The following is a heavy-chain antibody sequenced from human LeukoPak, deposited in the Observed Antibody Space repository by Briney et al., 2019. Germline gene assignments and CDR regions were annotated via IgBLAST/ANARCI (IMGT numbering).Heavy chain of an antibody. CDR3: ARANFIYTSRDYSYGE. CDR2: MNPVTGGT. CDR1: GYTFTNHD. Sequence: ASVKVSCKASGYTFTNHDINWVRQATGQGLEWMGWMNPVTGGTNYAQTFQGRVTMTRDTSINTAYMELSWLTSDDTAVYYCARANFIYTSRDYSYGEWGQGTLVTVSS. D-gene: IGHD3-10*01. V-gene: IGHV1-2*02. J-gene: IGHJ4*02.